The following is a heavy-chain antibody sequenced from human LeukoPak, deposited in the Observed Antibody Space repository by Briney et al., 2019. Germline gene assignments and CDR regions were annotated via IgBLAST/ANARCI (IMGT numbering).Heavy chain of an antibody. CDR3: AREGYSYGYVDY. V-gene: IGHV1-46*01. CDR2: INPSGGST. Sequence: ASVKVSCKASGGTFSSYAISWVRQAPGQGLEWMGIINPSGGSTSYAQKFQGRVTMTRDTSTSTVYMELSSLRSEDTAVYYCAREGYSYGYVDYWGQGTLVTVSS. D-gene: IGHD5-18*01. CDR1: GGTFSSYA. J-gene: IGHJ4*02.